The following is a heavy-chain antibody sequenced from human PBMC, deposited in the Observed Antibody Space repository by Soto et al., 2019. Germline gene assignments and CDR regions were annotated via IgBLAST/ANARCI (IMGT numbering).Heavy chain of an antibody. CDR1: GFTFSSYG. CDR3: ARDGYCSGGSCYSVPVFDY. D-gene: IGHD2-15*01. Sequence: QVQLVESGGGVVQPGRSLRLSCAASGFTFSSYGMHWVRQAPGKGLEWVAVIWYDGSNKYYADSVKGRFTISRDNSKXXLXLPMNGLRAEDTAVYYCARDGYCSGGSCYSVPVFDYWGQGTLVTVSS. V-gene: IGHV3-33*01. J-gene: IGHJ4*02. CDR2: IWYDGSNK.